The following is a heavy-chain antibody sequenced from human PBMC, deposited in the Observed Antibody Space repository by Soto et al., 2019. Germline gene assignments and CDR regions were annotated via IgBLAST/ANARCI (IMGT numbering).Heavy chain of an antibody. CDR2: IYYSGST. Sequence: SETLSLTCAVSGGSFSGYYWSWIRQPPGKGLEWIGYIYYSGSTNYNPSLKSRVTISVDTSKNQFSLKLSSVTAADTAVYYCARDRRDGYNRPGRLDYWGQGILVTVSS. D-gene: IGHD5-12*01. V-gene: IGHV4-59*01. J-gene: IGHJ4*02. CDR1: GGSFSGYY. CDR3: ARDRRDGYNRPGRLDY.